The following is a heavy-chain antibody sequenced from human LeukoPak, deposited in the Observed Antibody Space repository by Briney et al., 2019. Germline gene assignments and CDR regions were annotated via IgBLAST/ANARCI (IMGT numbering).Heavy chain of an antibody. CDR2: INPNSGAT. CDR3: ARDPHSSSWYDY. V-gene: IGHV1-2*02. J-gene: IGHJ4*02. D-gene: IGHD6-13*01. Sequence: ASVKVSCKASGYTFTGYYMHWVRQAPGQGLEWMGWINPNSGATTYALQFQGRVTMTRDTSTSTVYMELSSLRSEDTAVYYCARDPHSSSWYDYWGQGTLVTVSS. CDR1: GYTFTGYY.